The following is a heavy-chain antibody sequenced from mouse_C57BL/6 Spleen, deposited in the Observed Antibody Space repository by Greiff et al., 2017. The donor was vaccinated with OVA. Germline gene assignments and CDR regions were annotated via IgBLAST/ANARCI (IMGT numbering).Heavy chain of an antibody. CDR3: ARDELRHFDY. CDR2: IYPGDGDT. Sequence: VQLQESGAELVKPGASVKISCKASGYAFSSYWMNWVKQRPGKGLEWIGQIYPGDGDTNYNGKFKGNATLTADKSSSTAYMQLSSLTSEDSAVYFCARDELRHFDYWGQGTTLTVSS. V-gene: IGHV1-80*01. J-gene: IGHJ2*01. CDR1: GYAFSSYW.